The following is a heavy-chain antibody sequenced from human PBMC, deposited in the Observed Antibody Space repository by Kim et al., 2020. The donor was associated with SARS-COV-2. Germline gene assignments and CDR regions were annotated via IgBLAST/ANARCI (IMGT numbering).Heavy chain of an antibody. CDR2: INHSGST. Sequence: SETLSLTCAVYGGSFSGYYWSWIRQPPGKGLEWIGEINHSGSTNYNPSLKSRVTISVDTSKNQFSLKLSSVTAADTAVYYCARGRGSVAYWGQGTLVTVAA. CDR3: ARGRGSVAY. J-gene: IGHJ4*02. CDR1: GGSFSGYY. V-gene: IGHV4-34*01. D-gene: IGHD3-10*01.